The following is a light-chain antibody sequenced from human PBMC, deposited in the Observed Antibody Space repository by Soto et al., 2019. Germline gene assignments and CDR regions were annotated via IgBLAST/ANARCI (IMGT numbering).Light chain of an antibody. J-gene: IGLJ1*01. CDR1: SSDVGGYNY. V-gene: IGLV2-11*01. CDR2: DVS. CDR3: CSYAGSYTYV. Sequence: QSVLTQPRSVSGSPGQSVTISCTGTSSDVGGYNYVSWYQQRPGKVPKLMIYDVSKRPSGVPDRFSGSKSGNTASLTISGLQAEDEADYYCCSYAGSYTYVFGSGTKLTGL.